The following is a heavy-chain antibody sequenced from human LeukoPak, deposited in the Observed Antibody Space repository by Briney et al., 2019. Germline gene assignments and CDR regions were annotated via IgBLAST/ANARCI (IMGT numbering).Heavy chain of an antibody. CDR2: IYTSGST. Sequence: SETLSLTCTVSGGSISSYYWSWIRQPPGKGLEWIGYIYTSGSTNYNPSLKSRVTISVDTSKNQFSLKLSSVTAADTAVYYCARSHGVIVGATDYYYYYMDVWGKGTTVTVSS. J-gene: IGHJ6*03. CDR1: GGSISSYY. D-gene: IGHD1-26*01. CDR3: ARSHGVIVGATDYYYYYMDV. V-gene: IGHV4-4*09.